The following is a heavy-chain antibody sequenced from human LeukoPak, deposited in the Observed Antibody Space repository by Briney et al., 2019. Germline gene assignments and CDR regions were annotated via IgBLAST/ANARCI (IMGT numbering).Heavy chain of an antibody. J-gene: IGHJ4*02. V-gene: IGHV1-8*03. CDR2: MNPNSGNT. CDR1: GYTFTSYD. Sequence: EASVKVSCKASGYTFTSYDINWVRQATGQGLEWMGWMNPNSGNTGYAQKFQGRVTITRNTSISTAYMELSSLRSEDTAVYYCARAYPAYGSGSYWGFDYWGQGTLVTVSS. D-gene: IGHD3-10*01. CDR3: ARAYPAYGSGSYWGFDY.